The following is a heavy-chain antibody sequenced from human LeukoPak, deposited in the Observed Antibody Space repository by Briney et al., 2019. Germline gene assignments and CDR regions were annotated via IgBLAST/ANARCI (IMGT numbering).Heavy chain of an antibody. Sequence: SETLSLTCTVSGGSISSSSYYWGWIRQPPGKGLEWIGSIYYSGSTYYDPSLKSRVTISVDTSKNQFSLKLSSVTAADTAVYYCARQVAYCGGDCYLNWFDPWGQGTLVTVSS. J-gene: IGHJ5*02. V-gene: IGHV4-39*01. CDR2: IYYSGST. D-gene: IGHD2-21*02. CDR3: ARQVAYCGGDCYLNWFDP. CDR1: GGSISSSSYY.